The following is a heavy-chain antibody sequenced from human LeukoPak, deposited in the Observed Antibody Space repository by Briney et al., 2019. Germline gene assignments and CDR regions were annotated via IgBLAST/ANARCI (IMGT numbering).Heavy chain of an antibody. J-gene: IGHJ3*02. V-gene: IGHV1-18*01. CDR2: ISAYNGNT. CDR1: GYTFTSYG. Sequence: ASVKVSCKASGYTFTSYGISWVRQAPGQGLEWMGWISAYNGNTNYAQKLQGRVTMTTDTSTSTAYMELSSLRSEDTAVYYCARDCGIAARCAFDIWGQGTMVTVSS. D-gene: IGHD6-6*01. CDR3: ARDCGIAARCAFDI.